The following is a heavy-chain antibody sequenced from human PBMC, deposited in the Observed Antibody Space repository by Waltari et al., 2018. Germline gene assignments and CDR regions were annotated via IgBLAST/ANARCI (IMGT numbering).Heavy chain of an antibody. J-gene: IGHJ3*02. Sequence: EVQLVESGGGLVKPGGSLRLSCAASGFTFSSYKLNWVRQAPGKGLEWVSSISLTSKYLYYAGSVKGRFTISRDNAKNSLYLQMNSLRAEDTAVYYCARDPRVGGFDIWGHGTMVIVSS. CDR2: ISLTSKYL. CDR1: GFTFSSYK. D-gene: IGHD2-15*01. V-gene: IGHV3-21*01. CDR3: ARDPRVGGFDI.